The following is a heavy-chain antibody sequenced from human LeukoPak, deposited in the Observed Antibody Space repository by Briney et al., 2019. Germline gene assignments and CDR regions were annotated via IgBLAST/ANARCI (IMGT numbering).Heavy chain of an antibody. CDR3: ARDPSTIAVAGLDY. Sequence: GGSLGLSCAASGFTFSSYGMHWVRQAPGKGLEWVAVIWYDGSNKYYADSVEGRFTISRDNSKNTLYLQMNSLRAEDTAVYYCARDPSTIAVAGLDYWGQGTLVTVSS. CDR1: GFTFSSYG. CDR2: IWYDGSNK. D-gene: IGHD6-19*01. V-gene: IGHV3-33*01. J-gene: IGHJ4*02.